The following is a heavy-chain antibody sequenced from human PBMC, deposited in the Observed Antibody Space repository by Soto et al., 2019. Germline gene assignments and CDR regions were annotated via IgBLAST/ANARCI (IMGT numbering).Heavy chain of an antibody. CDR3: AKGSMSSAYGSGSRYDY. D-gene: IGHD3-10*01. CDR1: GFTFSNYA. J-gene: IGHJ4*02. Sequence: EVQRLESGGGLVQAGGSLRLSCAASGFTFSNYAMSWVRQAPGKGLEWVSAISGGGGSTYYTDSVKGRFTISRDNSENTLYLQINSLRAEDTAVYYCAKGSMSSAYGSGSRYDYWGQGTLVTVSS. V-gene: IGHV3-23*01. CDR2: ISGGGGST.